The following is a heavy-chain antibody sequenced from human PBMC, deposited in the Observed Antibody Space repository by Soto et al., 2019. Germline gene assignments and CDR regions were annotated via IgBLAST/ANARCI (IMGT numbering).Heavy chain of an antibody. CDR2: IYYSGNT. J-gene: IGHJ6*03. V-gene: IGHV4-31*03. Sequence: QVQLRESGPGLVKPSQTLSLTCTVSGGSISSRNYYWSWIRQHPGKGLEWIGYIYYSGNTYYTPSLKSRVTMSVDTSKNQFSLKLTSMTAADTAVYYCARNVARGQYYYYDMDVWGKGTTVTVSS. D-gene: IGHD3-16*01. CDR3: ARNVARGQYYYYDMDV. CDR1: GGSISSRNYY.